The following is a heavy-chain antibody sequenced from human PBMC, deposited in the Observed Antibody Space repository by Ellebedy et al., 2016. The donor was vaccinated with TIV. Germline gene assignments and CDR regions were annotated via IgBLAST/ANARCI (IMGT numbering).Heavy chain of an antibody. V-gene: IGHV3-30-3*01. CDR2: ISYDGSNK. Sequence: GESLKISCAASGFTFSSYAMHRVRQAPGKGLEWVAVISYDGSNKYYADSVKGRFTISRDNAKNSLYLQMNSMRDEDTAVYYCARDEAEVGATFFGYWGQGTLVTVSS. J-gene: IGHJ4*02. CDR1: GFTFSSYA. D-gene: IGHD1-26*01. CDR3: ARDEAEVGATFFGY.